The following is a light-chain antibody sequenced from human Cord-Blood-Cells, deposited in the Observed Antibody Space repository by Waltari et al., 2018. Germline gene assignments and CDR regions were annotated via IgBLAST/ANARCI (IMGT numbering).Light chain of an antibody. Sequence: QSALTQPASVSGAPGQSITISWPGTSSDLGGYNYVPSYQQHPGKAPQLLIYDVSKRPSGVSNRFSGSKSGNTASLTISGLQAEDEADYYCSSYTSSSTLDVFGTGTKVTVL. V-gene: IGLV2-14*03. CDR3: SSYTSSSTLDV. CDR2: DVS. CDR1: SSDLGGYNY. J-gene: IGLJ1*01.